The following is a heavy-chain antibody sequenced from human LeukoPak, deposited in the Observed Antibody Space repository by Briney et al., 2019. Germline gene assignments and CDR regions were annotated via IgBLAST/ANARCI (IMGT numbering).Heavy chain of an antibody. CDR1: GFTFSSYA. J-gene: IGHJ3*02. D-gene: IGHD3-9*01. CDR2: ISGSGGST. CDR3: AKDLMVYADILTGRPPYDAFDI. Sequence: QTGGSLRLSCAASGFTFSSYAMSWVRQAPGKGLEWVSAISGSGGSTYYADSVKGRFTISRDNSKNTLYLQMNSLRAEDTAVYHCAKDLMVYADILTGRPPYDAFDIWGQGTMVTVSS. V-gene: IGHV3-23*01.